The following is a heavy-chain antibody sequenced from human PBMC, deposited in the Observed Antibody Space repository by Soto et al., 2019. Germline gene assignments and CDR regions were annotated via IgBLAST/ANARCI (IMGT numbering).Heavy chain of an antibody. Sequence: QVQLQESGPGLVKPSGTQSLTCTVSGDNNYWSWVRQPPGKGLEWIGQIYSRGSANYNPSLKSRVTISLDKSNNQISLNLSSVTAADTAVYYCAKHRGYSFDSWGQGTLVTVSS. D-gene: IGHD3-22*01. CDR1: GDNNY. J-gene: IGHJ4*02. CDR3: AKHRGYSFDS. V-gene: IGHV4-4*02. CDR2: IYSRGSA.